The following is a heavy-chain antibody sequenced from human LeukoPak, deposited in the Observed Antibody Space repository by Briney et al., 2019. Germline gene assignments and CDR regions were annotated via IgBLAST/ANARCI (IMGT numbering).Heavy chain of an antibody. D-gene: IGHD6-19*01. Sequence: PGGSLRLSCGAYGFTFSSSWMSWVRQAPGKGLEWVANIKKDGSEKYYVDSVKGRFTISRDDTKNSLYLQMDSPRAEDTAVYYCARISTAVAGADYWGQGTLVTVSS. CDR2: IKKDGSEK. V-gene: IGHV3-7*01. J-gene: IGHJ4*02. CDR3: ARISTAVAGADY. CDR1: GFTFSSSW.